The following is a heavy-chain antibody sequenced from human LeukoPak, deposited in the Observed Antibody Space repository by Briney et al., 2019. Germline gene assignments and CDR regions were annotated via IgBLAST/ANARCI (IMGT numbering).Heavy chain of an antibody. CDR2: ISGGTT. CDR1: GFTFSSYA. D-gene: IGHD7-27*01. V-gene: IGHV3-23*01. Sequence: GGSLRLSCAASGFTFSSYAMSWVRQAPGKGLEWVSTISGGTTYYADSVKGRFTISRDNSKNTLCLQMNSLRAEDTAIYYCAKDFNGGGYWGQGTLVTVSS. CDR3: AKDFNGGGY. J-gene: IGHJ4*02.